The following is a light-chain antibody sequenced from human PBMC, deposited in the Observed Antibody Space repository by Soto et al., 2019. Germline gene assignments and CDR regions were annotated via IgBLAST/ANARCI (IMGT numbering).Light chain of an antibody. CDR1: QSISNS. Sequence: DIQMTQSPSTLSASVGDRVTITCRVSQSISNSLAWYQQKPGKAPNLLIYKASSLESGVPSRFSGSGSGTEFTLTISSLQPDDVATYYCRQYVSYPVTFGGGTKVEMK. V-gene: IGKV1-5*03. CDR3: RQYVSYPVT. J-gene: IGKJ4*01. CDR2: KAS.